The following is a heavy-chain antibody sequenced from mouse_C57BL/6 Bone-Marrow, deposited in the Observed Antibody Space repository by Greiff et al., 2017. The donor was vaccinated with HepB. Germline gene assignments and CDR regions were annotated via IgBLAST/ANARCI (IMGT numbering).Heavy chain of an antibody. J-gene: IGHJ3*01. V-gene: IGHV1-82*01. CDR3: ARWNYVWFAY. D-gene: IGHD1-1*01. CDR2: IYPGDGDT. CDR1: GYAFSSSW. Sequence: VKVVESGPELVKPGASVKISCKASGYAFSSSWMNWVKQRPGKGLEWIGRIYPGDGDTNYNGKFKGKATLTADKSSSTAYMQLSSLTSEDSAVYFCARWNYVWFAYWGQGTLVTVSA.